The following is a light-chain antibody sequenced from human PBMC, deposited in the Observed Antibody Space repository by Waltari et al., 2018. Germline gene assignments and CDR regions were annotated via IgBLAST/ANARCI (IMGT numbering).Light chain of an antibody. CDR1: QRVSSH. V-gene: IGKV3-15*01. CDR3: QQYNTWPPYT. Sequence: EIVMTQSPATLSVSPGDRATLSCRASQRVSSHIAWYQQKPGQAPRLLNYDASTRGTGVPARFSGSGSGTDFTLTISSLQSGDFAVYYCQQYNTWPPYTFGQGTKLESK. J-gene: IGKJ2*01. CDR2: DAS.